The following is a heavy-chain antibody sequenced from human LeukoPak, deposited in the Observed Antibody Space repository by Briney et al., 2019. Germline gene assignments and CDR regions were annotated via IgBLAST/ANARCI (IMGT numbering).Heavy chain of an antibody. CDR2: ISNSGSSI. CDR3: AKHEVGGTYRAPFDS. D-gene: IGHD1-26*01. V-gene: IGHV3-23*01. Sequence: GGSLRLSCAASGFTFSSYSMNWVRQAPGKGLEWVSGISNSGSSIYYADSAKGRFTISRDKSKNTLYLQVSSLRGEDTAVYYCAKHEVGGTYRAPFDSWGQGTLVTVSS. J-gene: IGHJ4*02. CDR1: GFTFSSYS.